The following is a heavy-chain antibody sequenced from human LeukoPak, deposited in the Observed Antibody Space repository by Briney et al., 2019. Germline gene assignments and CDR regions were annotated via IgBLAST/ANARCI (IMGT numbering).Heavy chain of an antibody. V-gene: IGHV4-34*01. CDR2: INHSGST. Sequence: SETLSLTCAVYGGSFIGYYWSWIRQPPGKGLEWIGEINHSGSTNYNPSLKSRVTISVDTSKNQFSLKLSSVTAADTAVYYCARGRVVRGRSFDYWGQGTLVTVSS. CDR1: GGSFIGYY. D-gene: IGHD3-10*01. J-gene: IGHJ4*02. CDR3: ARGRVVRGRSFDY.